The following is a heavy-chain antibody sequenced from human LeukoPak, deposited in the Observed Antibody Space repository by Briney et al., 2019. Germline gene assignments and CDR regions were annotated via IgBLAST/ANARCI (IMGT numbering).Heavy chain of an antibody. CDR1: GYSFTSYW. CDR3: ALGGYCSSTSCEGY. CDR2: IDPSDSYT. Sequence: GESLKISCKGSGYSFTSYWISWVRQMPGKGLEWMGRIDPSDSYTNYSPSFQGHVTISADKSISSAYLQWSSLKASDTAMYYCALGGYCSSTSCEGYWGQGTLVTVSS. J-gene: IGHJ4*02. V-gene: IGHV5-10-1*01. D-gene: IGHD2-2*01.